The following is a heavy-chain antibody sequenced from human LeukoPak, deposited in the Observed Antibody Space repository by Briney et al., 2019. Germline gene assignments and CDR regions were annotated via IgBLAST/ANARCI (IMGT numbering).Heavy chain of an antibody. J-gene: IGHJ6*03. V-gene: IGHV3-53*01. Sequence: PGGSLRLSCAASGFTVSSNYMSWVRQAPGKGLEWVSVIYSGGSTYYADSVKGRFTISRDNSKNALYLQMNSLRAEDTAVYYCARGSEELYSCVVRCYYYYMDVWGKGTTVTVSS. D-gene: IGHD2-8*01. CDR3: ARGSEELYSCVVRCYYYYMDV. CDR2: IYSGGST. CDR1: GFTVSSNY.